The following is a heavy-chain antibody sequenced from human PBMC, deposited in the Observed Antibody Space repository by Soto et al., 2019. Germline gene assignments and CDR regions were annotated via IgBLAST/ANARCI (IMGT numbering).Heavy chain of an antibody. Sequence: SETLSLTCTVSGYSISSDSYWAWIRQPPGKGPEWIASIYHGGTTFYNPSLKSRITISVDTSNNQFSLKLTSVTAANTAVYYCARVHVMVVAGSTFDYWGHGTLVTVSS. J-gene: IGHJ4*01. V-gene: IGHV4-38-2*02. D-gene: IGHD6-19*01. CDR1: GYSISSDSY. CDR3: ARVHVMVVAGSTFDY. CDR2: IYHGGTT.